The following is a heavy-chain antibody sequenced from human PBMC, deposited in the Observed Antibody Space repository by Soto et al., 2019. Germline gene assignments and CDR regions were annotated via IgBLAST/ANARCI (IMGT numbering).Heavy chain of an antibody. CDR2: IIPIFGTA. CDR1: GVTFSSYA. J-gene: IGHJ6*02. V-gene: IGHV1-69*01. CDR3: ARAPIVVVPAAVYYYYGMDV. D-gene: IGHD2-2*01. Sequence: QVQLVQSGAEVKKPGSSVKVSCKASGVTFSSYAISWVRQAPGQGLEWMGGIIPIFGTANYAQKFQGRVTITADESTSKDYMELSSLRSEDTAVYYCARAPIVVVPAAVYYYYGMDVWGQGTTVTVSS.